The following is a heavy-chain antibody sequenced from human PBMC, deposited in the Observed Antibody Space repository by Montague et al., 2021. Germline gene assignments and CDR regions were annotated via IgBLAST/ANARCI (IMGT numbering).Heavy chain of an antibody. Sequence: SLRLSCAASGFIFYKSWMHWVRQAPGKGLEWVSRVNGDGTSITYVDSVKGRFTVSGDNAKNTVYVQMNTLRAEDTAVYYCVKGGYYSYDALEIWGQGTVVTVSS. J-gene: IGHJ3*02. CDR1: GFIFYKSW. CDR2: VNGDGTSI. CDR3: VKGGYYSYDALEI. V-gene: IGHV3-74*03. D-gene: IGHD3-22*01.